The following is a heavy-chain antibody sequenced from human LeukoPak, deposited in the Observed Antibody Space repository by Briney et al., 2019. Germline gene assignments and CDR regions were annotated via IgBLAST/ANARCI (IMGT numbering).Heavy chain of an antibody. Sequence: ASVKVSCKASGYTFTGYYMHWVRQAPGQGLEWMGWITTYNGNTNYAQKLQGRVTMTTDTSTSTAYMELRSLRSDDTAVYYCARGVPAAIAYFQHWGQGTLVTVSS. D-gene: IGHD2-2*02. CDR3: ARGVPAAIAYFQH. J-gene: IGHJ1*01. V-gene: IGHV1-18*04. CDR2: ITTYNGNT. CDR1: GYTFTGYY.